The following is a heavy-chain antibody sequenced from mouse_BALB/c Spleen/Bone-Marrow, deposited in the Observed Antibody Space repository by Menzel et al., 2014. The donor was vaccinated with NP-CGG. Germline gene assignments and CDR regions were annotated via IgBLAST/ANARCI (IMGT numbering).Heavy chain of an antibody. D-gene: IGHD1-1*01. CDR3: APITTVGV. CDR1: GYTFTSYW. Sequence: VQLQQSGAELVKPGASVKLSCKASGYTFTSYWMHWVKQRPGQGLEWIGEIDPPDSYTNYNQKFKDKATLTVDKSSSTAYMQLSSLTSEDSAVYYCAPITTVGVWGAGTTVTVSS. CDR2: IDPPDSYT. V-gene: IGHV1-69*02. J-gene: IGHJ1*01.